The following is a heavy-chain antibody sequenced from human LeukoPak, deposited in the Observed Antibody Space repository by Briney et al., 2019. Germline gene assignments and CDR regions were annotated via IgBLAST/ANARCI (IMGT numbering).Heavy chain of an antibody. CDR1: GYSISSGYY. CDR2: IFHSGST. Sequence: SSETLSLTCTVSGYSISSGYYWGWIRQPPNKGLEWIGSIFHSGSTYYNPSLKSRVTISIDTSTNQFSLKLSSVTAADTAVYYCAFGEFLDYWGQGTLVTVSS. CDR3: AFGEFLDY. D-gene: IGHD3-10*01. V-gene: IGHV4-38-2*02. J-gene: IGHJ4*02.